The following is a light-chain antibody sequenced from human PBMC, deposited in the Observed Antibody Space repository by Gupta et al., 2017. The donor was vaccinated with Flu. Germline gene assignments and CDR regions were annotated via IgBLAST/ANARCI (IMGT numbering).Light chain of an antibody. V-gene: IGLV3-1*01. Sequence: SYALTPPPSVSVSPGPTASVTCSGHKLGEKNASWYQKQSGQSPLLVAYQDDRRPSGVPERFSGSNAGDTATLTISETQETEEADYYCQAWDSNVVVVFGGGTKLTVL. CDR3: QAWDSNVVVV. CDR1: KLGEKN. J-gene: IGLJ2*01. CDR2: QDD.